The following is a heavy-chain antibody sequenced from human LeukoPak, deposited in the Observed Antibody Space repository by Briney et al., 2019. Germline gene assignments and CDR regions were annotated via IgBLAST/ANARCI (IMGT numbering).Heavy chain of an antibody. CDR1: GFTFSSYG. D-gene: IGHD6-19*01. CDR2: IGTSSSTI. Sequence: GGSLRLSCAASGFTFSSYGMNWVRQTPGKGLEWVSYIGTSSSTIYYADSVKGRFTISRDSATNSPYLQMNSLRDEDTAVYYCVRGIEVAGTFSWFDPWGQGTLVTVSS. CDR3: VRGIEVAGTFSWFDP. V-gene: IGHV3-48*02. J-gene: IGHJ5*02.